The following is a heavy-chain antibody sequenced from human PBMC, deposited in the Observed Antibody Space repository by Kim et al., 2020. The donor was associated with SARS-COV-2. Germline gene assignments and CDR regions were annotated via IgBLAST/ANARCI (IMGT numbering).Heavy chain of an antibody. J-gene: IGHJ4*02. CDR1: GFTVSSNY. D-gene: IGHD4-17*01. Sequence: GGSLRLSCAASGFTVSSNYMSWVRQAPGKGLEWVSVIYSGGSTYYADSVKGRFTISRDNSKNTLYLQMNSLRAEDTAVYYCARGPKHDGDYEGYWGQGTLVTVSS. CDR2: IYSGGST. CDR3: ARGPKHDGDYEGY. V-gene: IGHV3-53*01.